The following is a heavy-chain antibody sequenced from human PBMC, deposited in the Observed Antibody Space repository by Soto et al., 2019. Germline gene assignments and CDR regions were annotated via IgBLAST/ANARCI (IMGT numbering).Heavy chain of an antibody. CDR1: GYTFPSYD. D-gene: IGHD2-2*01. CDR2: MNPNSGNT. CDR3: ARSIVVVPVSDYYYYMDV. Sequence: ASVKVSCKASGYTFPSYDINWVRQAPGQGLEWMGWMNPNSGNTGYAQKFQGRVTMTRNTSISTAYMELSSLRSEDTAVYCCARSIVVVPVSDYYYYMDVWGKGTTVTVSS. J-gene: IGHJ6*03. V-gene: IGHV1-8*01.